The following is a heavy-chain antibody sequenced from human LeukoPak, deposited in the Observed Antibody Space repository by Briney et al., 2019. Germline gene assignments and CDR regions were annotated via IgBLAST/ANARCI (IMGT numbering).Heavy chain of an antibody. J-gene: IGHJ4*02. CDR1: GYTLTELS. V-gene: IGHV1-24*01. CDR3: ATGTENYSGSYYGPYYFDY. Sequence: ASVKVSCKVSGYTLTELSTHWVRQAPGKGLEWMGGFDPEDGETIYAQKFQGRVTMTEDASTDTAYMELSSLRSEDTAVYYCATGTENYSGSYYGPYYFDYWGQGTLVTVSS. CDR2: FDPEDGET. D-gene: IGHD1-26*01.